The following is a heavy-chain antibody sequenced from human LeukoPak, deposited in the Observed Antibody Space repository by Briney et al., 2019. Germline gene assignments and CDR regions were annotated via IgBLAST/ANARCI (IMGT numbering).Heavy chain of an antibody. J-gene: IGHJ4*02. D-gene: IGHD1-26*01. V-gene: IGHV3-23*01. CDR1: GFTFSSYA. Sequence: QAGGSLRLSCAASGFTFSSYAMSWVRQAPGKGLEWVSAIGSSDGSTSYADSVKGRFTISRDNSKNTLYLRMNSLRAEDTAVYYCAKRRGSSPRDFDYWGQGTLVTVSS. CDR2: IGSSDGST. CDR3: AKRRGSSPRDFDY.